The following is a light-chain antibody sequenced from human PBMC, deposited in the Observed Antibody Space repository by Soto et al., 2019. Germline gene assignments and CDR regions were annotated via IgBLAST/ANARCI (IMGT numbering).Light chain of an antibody. CDR3: HQDFSLPWT. CDR2: GAS. V-gene: IGKV3-15*01. J-gene: IGKJ1*01. Sequence: VLTQSPATLSVSPGESATLSCRASQSVSSNLAWYQQKPGQAPRLLIYGASTRATGIPARFSGSGSGTDFTLTISSLQPEDFAVYFCHQDFSLPWTFGQGT. CDR1: QSVSSN.